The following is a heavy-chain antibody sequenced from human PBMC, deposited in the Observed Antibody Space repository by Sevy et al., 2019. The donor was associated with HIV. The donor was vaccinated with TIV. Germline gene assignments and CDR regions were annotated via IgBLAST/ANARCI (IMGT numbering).Heavy chain of an antibody. CDR2: ISGTGGST. J-gene: IGHJ4*02. D-gene: IGHD7-27*01. V-gene: IGHV3-23*01. CDR3: AKDGGRNWDQFFFDS. Sequence: GGSLRLSCEASGFTFSSYGMSWVCQAPGKGLEWVSYISGTGGSTDYADSVKGRFTISRDNSKNTLYIHMISLRAEDTAVYFCAKDGGRNWDQFFFDSWGQGTLVTVSS. CDR1: GFTFSSYG.